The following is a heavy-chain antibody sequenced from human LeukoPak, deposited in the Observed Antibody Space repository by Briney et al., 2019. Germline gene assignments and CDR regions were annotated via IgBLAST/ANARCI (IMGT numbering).Heavy chain of an antibody. V-gene: IGHV3-30*18. CDR3: AKDWRLDV. J-gene: IGHJ6*02. CDR1: GFTFSSYG. D-gene: IGHD3-3*01. Sequence: GGSLRLSCAASGFTFSSYGMHWVRQAPGKGLEWVAVISYDGSNKYYADSVKGRSTISRDNSKNTLYLQMNSLRAEDTAVYYCAKDWRLDVWGQGTTVTVSS. CDR2: ISYDGSNK.